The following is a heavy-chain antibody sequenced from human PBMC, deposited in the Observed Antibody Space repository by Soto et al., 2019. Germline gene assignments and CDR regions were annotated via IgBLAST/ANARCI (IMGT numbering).Heavy chain of an antibody. CDR1: GGSISSGDYY. J-gene: IGHJ4*02. Sequence: QVQLQESGPGLVKPSQTLSLTCTVSGGSISSGDYYWSWIRQPPGKGLEWIGHIYYSGSTDYNPSLKSRVSISVDTSKNQVSLKLSSVTAADTAVYYCAREGGESADGLYYFDYWGQGTLVTVSS. V-gene: IGHV4-30-4*01. D-gene: IGHD3-16*01. CDR2: IYYSGST. CDR3: AREGGESADGLYYFDY.